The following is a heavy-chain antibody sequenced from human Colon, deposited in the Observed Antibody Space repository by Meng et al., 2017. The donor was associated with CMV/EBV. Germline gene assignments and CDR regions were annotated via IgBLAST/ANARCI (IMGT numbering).Heavy chain of an antibody. CDR3: ARGAGRVPASLGY. Sequence: KASGYTFTSYDINWVRQATGQGLEWMGWMNPNSDNTAYAQKFQGRVTITRNTSISTAYMELSGLRSEDTAVYYCARGAGRVPASLGYWGQGTLVTVSS. J-gene: IGHJ4*02. CDR2: MNPNSDNT. CDR1: GYTFTSYD. V-gene: IGHV1-8*03. D-gene: IGHD2-2*01.